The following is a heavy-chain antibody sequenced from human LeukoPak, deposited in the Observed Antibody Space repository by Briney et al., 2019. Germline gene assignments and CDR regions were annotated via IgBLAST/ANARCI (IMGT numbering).Heavy chain of an antibody. V-gene: IGHV3-15*01. CDR2: IKSDGGAT. D-gene: IGHD4-17*01. Sequence: GGSLRLSCAASGFIFSKAWMSWVRQAPGKGLEWVGRIKSDGGATDYAAPVQGRFTISRDDSKNTFFLQMNSLRAEDTAVYYCTTDLGDYGDYVRCWGQGTLVTVSS. CDR1: GFIFSKAW. CDR3: TTDLGDYGDYVRC. J-gene: IGHJ4*02.